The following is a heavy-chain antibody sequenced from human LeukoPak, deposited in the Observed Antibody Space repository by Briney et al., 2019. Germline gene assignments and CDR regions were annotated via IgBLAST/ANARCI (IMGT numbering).Heavy chain of an antibody. CDR2: IKRIIDGGTT. Sequence: PGGPLRLSCAASGFLFSNAWMSWVRQAPEKGLEWVGRIKRIIDGGTTDYAAPVKGRFTISRDDSKNTLYLQMDSLKTEDTGVYYCTAEGQGGFDYWGQGTRVTVSS. J-gene: IGHJ4*02. D-gene: IGHD1-26*01. V-gene: IGHV3-15*01. CDR3: TAEGQGGFDY. CDR1: GFLFSNAW.